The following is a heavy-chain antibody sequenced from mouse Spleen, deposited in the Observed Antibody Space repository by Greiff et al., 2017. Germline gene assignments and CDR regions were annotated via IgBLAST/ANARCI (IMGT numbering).Heavy chain of an antibody. D-gene: IGHD2-1*01. V-gene: IGHV1-39*01. CDR3: ASRGYGNYNYFDY. CDR2: INPNYGTT. Sequence: VQLKQSGPELVKPGASVKISCKASGYSFTDYNMNWVKQSNGKSLEWIGVINPNYGTTSYNQKFKGKATLTVDQSSSTAYMQLNSLTSEDSAVYYGASRGYGNYNYFDYRGQGTTLPVSP. CDR1: GYSFTDYN. J-gene: IGHJ2*01.